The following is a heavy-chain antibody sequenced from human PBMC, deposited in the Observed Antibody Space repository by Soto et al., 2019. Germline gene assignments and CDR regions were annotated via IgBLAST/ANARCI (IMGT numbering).Heavy chain of an antibody. D-gene: IGHD3-22*01. Sequence: EVQLVQSGAEVKKPGESLKISCKGSGYSFTSYWIGWVSQMPGKGLEWMGIIYPGDSDTRYSPSSQGQVTISADKSISTAYLQWSSLKASDTAMYYCARLHGDYYDSSGYPDYWGQGTLVTVSS. J-gene: IGHJ4*02. CDR1: GYSFTSYW. CDR3: ARLHGDYYDSSGYPDY. V-gene: IGHV5-51*01. CDR2: IYPGDSDT.